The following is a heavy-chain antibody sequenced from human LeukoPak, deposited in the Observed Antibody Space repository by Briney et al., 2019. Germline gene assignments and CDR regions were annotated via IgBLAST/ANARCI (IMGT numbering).Heavy chain of an antibody. Sequence: SETLSLTCTVSGGSISYYYWSWIRQPPGKGLQWIGYVYYSGSTNYNPSLKSRVTISVDTSKNQFSLKLSSVTAADTAVYYCARRVSMVRGVNNWFDPWGQGTLVTVSS. CDR1: GGSISYYY. V-gene: IGHV4-59*12. D-gene: IGHD3-10*01. CDR3: ARRVSMVRGVNNWFDP. J-gene: IGHJ5*02. CDR2: VYYSGST.